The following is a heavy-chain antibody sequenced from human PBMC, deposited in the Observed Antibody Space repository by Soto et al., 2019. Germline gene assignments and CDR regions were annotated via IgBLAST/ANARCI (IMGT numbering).Heavy chain of an antibody. CDR1: GFTFSSYA. CDR2: ISGSGGST. CDR3: AKDPSISLGLLHSYFDY. J-gene: IGHJ4*02. Sequence: GGSLRLSCAASGFTFSSYAMSWVRQAPGKGLEWVSAISGSGGSTYYADSVKGRFTISRDNSKNTLYLQMNSLRAEDTAVYYCAKDPSISLGLLHSYFDYWGQGTLVTVSS. V-gene: IGHV3-23*01. D-gene: IGHD3-16*01.